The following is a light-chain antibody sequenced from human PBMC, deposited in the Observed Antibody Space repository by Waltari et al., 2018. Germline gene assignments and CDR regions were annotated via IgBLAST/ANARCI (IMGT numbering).Light chain of an antibody. J-gene: IGLJ2*01. V-gene: IGLV1-40*01. CDR1: FPNIGAGYD. CDR2: GNT. Sequence: QSILTQPPSVSGAPGQRVTISRTGSFPNIGAGYDRPRYPRLHGAAPKLLIHGNTNRPSGVPDRFSGSKSGTSASLAIAGLQTEDEADYFCQSYDTTLGTVIFGGGTKLTVL. CDR3: QSYDTTLGTVI.